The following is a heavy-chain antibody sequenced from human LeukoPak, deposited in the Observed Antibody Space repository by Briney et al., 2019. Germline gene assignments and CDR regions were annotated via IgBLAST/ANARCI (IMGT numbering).Heavy chain of an antibody. CDR3: ARDFDQLPSNTLDY. CDR1: EFTFSSYS. Sequence: GGFLRLSCAASEFTFSSYSMHWVRQAPCKGLEWVGVIWYDGSNKYYADSVKGRFTISRDNSKNTLYLQMNSLRAEDTAVYYCARDFDQLPSNTLDYWGQGTLVTVSS. CDR2: IWYDGSNK. J-gene: IGHJ4*02. V-gene: IGHV3-33*01. D-gene: IGHD2-2*01.